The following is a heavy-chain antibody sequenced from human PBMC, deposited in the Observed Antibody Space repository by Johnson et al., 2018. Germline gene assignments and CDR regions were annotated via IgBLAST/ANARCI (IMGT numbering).Heavy chain of an antibody. J-gene: IGHJ3*02. D-gene: IGHD3-22*01. Sequence: VQLVESGGGLVQPGGSLRLSCAASGFTFSSYAMSWVRQAPGKGLEWVSAISGSGGSTYYADSVKGRFTISRDNSKNTLYLQMNSRRAEDTAVYYCATPGVMTLIDQGDAVDTWGHGTMVTVSS. CDR2: ISGSGGST. CDR3: ATPGVMTLIDQGDAVDT. V-gene: IGHV3-23*04. CDR1: GFTFSSYA.